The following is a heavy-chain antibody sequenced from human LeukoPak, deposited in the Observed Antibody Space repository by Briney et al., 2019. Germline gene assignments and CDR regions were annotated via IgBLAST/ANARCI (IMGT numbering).Heavy chain of an antibody. CDR3: ARSIAAADYNWFDP. Sequence: ASVKVSCKASGYTFTTYGISWVRQAPGQGLEWMGWISAYNGNTKYAQKLQGRVTMTTDTSTSTAYMELRSLRSDDTAVYYCARSIAAADYNWFDPWGQGTLVTVSS. V-gene: IGHV1-18*01. CDR1: GYTFTTYG. J-gene: IGHJ5*02. D-gene: IGHD6-13*01. CDR2: ISAYNGNT.